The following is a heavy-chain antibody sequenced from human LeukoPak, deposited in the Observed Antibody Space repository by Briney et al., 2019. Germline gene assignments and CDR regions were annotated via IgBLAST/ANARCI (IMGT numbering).Heavy chain of an antibody. J-gene: IGHJ3*02. CDR3: ARGRTISRGAFDI. CDR1: GGSFSGYY. Sequence: KPSETLSLTCAVYGGSFSGYYWSWIRQPPGKGLEWIGEINHSGSTNYNPSLKSRVTISVDTSKNQFSLKLSSVTAADTAVYYCARGRTISRGAFDIWGQGTMVTVSS. CDR2: INHSGST. V-gene: IGHV4-34*01. D-gene: IGHD3-3*01.